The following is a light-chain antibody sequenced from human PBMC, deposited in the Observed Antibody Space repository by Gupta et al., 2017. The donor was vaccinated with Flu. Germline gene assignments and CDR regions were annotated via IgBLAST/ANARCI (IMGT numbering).Light chain of an antibody. CDR3: HQSSTLPIT. CDR1: QSIRTS. Sequence: EIVLTQSPDFQSVTPKEKVTITCRASQSIRTSLNWYQQKPDQAPKLLIKYASQSLSGVPSRFSGSGSGTDFTLTINSLEAEDAATYYCHQSSTLPITFGQGTRLEIK. J-gene: IGKJ5*01. CDR2: YAS. V-gene: IGKV6-21*01.